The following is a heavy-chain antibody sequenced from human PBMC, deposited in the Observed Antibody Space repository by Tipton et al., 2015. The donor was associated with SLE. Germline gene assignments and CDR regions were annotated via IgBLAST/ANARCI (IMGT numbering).Heavy chain of an antibody. CDR2: IYYSGST. V-gene: IGHV4-39*07. CDR3: AITKLRYFDWPYNWFDP. D-gene: IGHD3-9*01. J-gene: IGHJ5*02. Sequence: TLSLTCTVSGGSISSSSYYWGWIRQPPGKGLEWIGSIYYSGSTYYNPSLKSRVTISVDTSKNQFSLKLSSVTAADTAVYYCAITKLRYFDWPYNWFDPWGQGTLVTVSS. CDR1: GGSISSSSYY.